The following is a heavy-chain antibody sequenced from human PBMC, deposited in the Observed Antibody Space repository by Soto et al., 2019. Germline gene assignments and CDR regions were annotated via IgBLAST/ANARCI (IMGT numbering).Heavy chain of an antibody. J-gene: IGHJ5*02. CDR1: GGSISSGAYS. Sequence: SETLSLTCTVSGGSISSGAYSWSWIRLPPGKRLEWIGYIYHRGTSHYNPSLKSRVTMSVDRSKNQFSLNLRSVTAADTAVYYCARNLDYGGSAGTNWFDPWGQGTLVTVYS. CDR3: ARNLDYGGSAGTNWFDP. D-gene: IGHD2-15*01. CDR2: IYHRGTS. V-gene: IGHV4-30-2*01.